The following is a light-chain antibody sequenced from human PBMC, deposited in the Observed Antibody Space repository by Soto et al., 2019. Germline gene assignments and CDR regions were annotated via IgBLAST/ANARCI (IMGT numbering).Light chain of an antibody. CDR1: HSMSNSN. V-gene: IGKV3D-15*01. J-gene: IGKJ1*01. CDR3: QQYNTYPWT. CDR2: GAS. Sequence: IVLTQSPGTLSLSPGDRATLSCRASHSMSNSNLAWYQHKPGQAPRLLIYGASNRATGIPARFSGSQSGTEFTLTISSLLSEDFATYYCQQYNTYPWTFGQGTKVDIK.